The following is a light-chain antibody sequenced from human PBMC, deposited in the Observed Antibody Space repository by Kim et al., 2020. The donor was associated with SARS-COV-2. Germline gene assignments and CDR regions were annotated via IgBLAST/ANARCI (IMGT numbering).Light chain of an antibody. V-gene: IGKV1-16*02. Sequence: DIQMTQSPSSLSASVGDRVTITCRASQDISTYVAWFQKEAGKAPKSLIYDASSLQSGVPSKFSASGSGTEFTLTISSLQPEDFATYYCQQYNHHPYTVGQGTKLEIK. CDR3: QQYNHHPYT. CDR2: DAS. CDR1: QDISTY. J-gene: IGKJ2*01.